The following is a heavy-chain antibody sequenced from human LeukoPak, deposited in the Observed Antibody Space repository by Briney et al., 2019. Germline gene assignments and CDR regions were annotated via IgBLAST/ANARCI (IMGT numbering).Heavy chain of an antibody. J-gene: IGHJ4*02. CDR2: ISGSGGST. CDR3: AKDLNYYGRGYLDY. V-gene: IGHV3-23*01. Sequence: GGSLRLSCAASGFTFSSYAMSWVRQAPGKGLEWVSAISGSGGSTYYADSVKGRFTISRDNSKNTLYLQMNSLRAEDTAVYYCAKDLNYYGRGYLDYWGQGTLVTVSS. D-gene: IGHD3-10*01. CDR1: GFTFSSYA.